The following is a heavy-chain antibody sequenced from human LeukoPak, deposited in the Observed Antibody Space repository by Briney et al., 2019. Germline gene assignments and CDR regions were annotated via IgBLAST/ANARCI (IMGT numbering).Heavy chain of an antibody. CDR2: ISSSGSTI. J-gene: IGHJ4*02. CDR3: ASYGETPRFGALSRDY. D-gene: IGHD3-10*01. CDR1: GFTFSDYY. Sequence: PGGSLRLSCAASGFTFSDYYMSWIRQAPGKWLEWVSYISSSGSTIYYADSVKGRFTISRDNAKNSLYPQMNSLRAEDTAVYYCASYGETPRFGALSRDYWGQGTLVTVSS. V-gene: IGHV3-11*04.